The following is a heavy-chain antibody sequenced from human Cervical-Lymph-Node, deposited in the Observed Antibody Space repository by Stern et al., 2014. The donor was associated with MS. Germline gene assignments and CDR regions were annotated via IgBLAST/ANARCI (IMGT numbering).Heavy chain of an antibody. Sequence: VQLVQSGAEVKKPGESLKISCKGSGYSFTSYWIGWVRQMPGKGLEWMGIIYPGDSDTRYSPSFQGQVTISADKSISTAYLQWSSLKASDTAMYYCARQPNDYGGNSGVGNWFDPWGQGTLVTVSS. V-gene: IGHV5-51*01. D-gene: IGHD4-23*01. CDR2: IYPGDSDT. CDR1: GYSFTSYW. CDR3: ARQPNDYGGNSGVGNWFDP. J-gene: IGHJ5*02.